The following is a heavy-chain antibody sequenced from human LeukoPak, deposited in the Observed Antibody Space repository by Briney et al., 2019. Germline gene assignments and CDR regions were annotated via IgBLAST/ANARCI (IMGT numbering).Heavy chain of an antibody. Sequence: SETLSLTCTVSGNSFGDYYWSWIRQPAGKGLEWIGRIYTSGSTTYNPSLKGRVTMSVDTSKSQFSLNLMSVTAADTAVYYCTRDTGTTGEVKFDPWGQGTLVTVSS. V-gene: IGHV4-4*07. CDR1: GNSFGDYY. D-gene: IGHD4-17*01. J-gene: IGHJ5*02. CDR2: IYTSGST. CDR3: TRDTGTTGEVKFDP.